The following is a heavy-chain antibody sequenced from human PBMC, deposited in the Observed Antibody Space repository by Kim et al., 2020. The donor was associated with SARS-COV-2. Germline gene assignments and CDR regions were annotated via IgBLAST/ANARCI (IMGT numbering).Heavy chain of an antibody. CDR3: ARGQYQLRISVGWVYYGMDV. CDR1: GGSISSSSYY. CDR2: IYYRGST. V-gene: IGHV4-39*07. Sequence: SETLSLTCTVSGGSISSSSYYWGWIRQPPGKGLEWIGSIYYRGSTYYNPSLKSRVTISVDTSKNQFSLKLSSVTAADTAVYYCARGQYQLRISVGWVYYGMDVWGQGTTVTVSS. D-gene: IGHD2-2*01. J-gene: IGHJ6*02.